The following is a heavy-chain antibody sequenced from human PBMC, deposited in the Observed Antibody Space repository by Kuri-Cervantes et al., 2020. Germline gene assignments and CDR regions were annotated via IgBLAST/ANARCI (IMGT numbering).Heavy chain of an antibody. V-gene: IGHV1-8*02. CDR3: ARAAYPYYYDSSGSIGY. J-gene: IGHJ4*02. D-gene: IGHD3-22*01. CDR2: INPNSGNT. Sequence: ASVKVSCKASGYTFTGYYMHWVRQAPGQGLEWMGWINPNSGNTGYAQKFQGRVTMTRNTSISTAYMELSSLRSEDAAVYYCARAAYPYYYDSSGSIGYWGQGTLVTVSS. CDR1: GYTFTGYY.